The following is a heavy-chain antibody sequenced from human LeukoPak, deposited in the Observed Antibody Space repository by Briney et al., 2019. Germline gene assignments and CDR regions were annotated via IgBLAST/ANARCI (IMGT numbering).Heavy chain of an antibody. V-gene: IGHV3-7*01. J-gene: IGHJ6*03. Sequence: GGSQRLSCAASGFTFSSYWMSWVRQAPGKGLEGVANIKQDGSEKYYVDSVKGRFTISRDNAKNSLYLQMNSLRAEDTAVYYCARDQAYYYYYMDVWGKGTTVTVSS. CDR3: ARDQAYYYYYMDV. CDR2: IKQDGSEK. CDR1: GFTFSSYW.